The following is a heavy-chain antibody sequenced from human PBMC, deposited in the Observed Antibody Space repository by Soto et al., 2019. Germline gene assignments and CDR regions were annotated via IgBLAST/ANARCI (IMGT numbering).Heavy chain of an antibody. Sequence: ASVKVSCKASGYTFTSYGISWVRQAPGQGLEWMGWISAYNGNTNYAQKLQGRVTMTTDTSTSKAYMELRSMRSDDTAVYYCARKICSGRSCRNWFDPWGQGTLVTVSS. CDR2: ISAYNGNT. CDR1: GYTFTSYG. D-gene: IGHD2-15*01. CDR3: ARKICSGRSCRNWFDP. J-gene: IGHJ5*02. V-gene: IGHV1-18*01.